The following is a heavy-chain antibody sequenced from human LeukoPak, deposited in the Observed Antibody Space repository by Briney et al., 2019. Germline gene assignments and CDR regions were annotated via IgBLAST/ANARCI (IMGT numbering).Heavy chain of an antibody. CDR1: GFTFSDYW. D-gene: IGHD6-19*01. CDR3: GRDESVSGPTTFDF. Sequence: HPGGSLRLSCAASGFTFSDYWMHWVRQVPGKGLVWVSRINTDGRSTIYADSVKGRFTISRDNAKNTLYLQMNSLGGEDTGVYYCGRDESVSGPTTFDFWGQGTLVTVSS. V-gene: IGHV3-74*01. CDR2: INTDGRST. J-gene: IGHJ4*02.